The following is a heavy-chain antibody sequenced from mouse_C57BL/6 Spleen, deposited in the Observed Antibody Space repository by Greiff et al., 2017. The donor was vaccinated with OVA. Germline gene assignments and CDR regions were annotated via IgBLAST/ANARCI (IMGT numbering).Heavy chain of an antibody. D-gene: IGHD2-3*01. Sequence: VHVKQSVAELVRPGASVKLSCTASGFNIKNTYMPWVKQRPEQGLEWIGRIDPANGNTKYAPKFQGKATITADTSSNTAYLQLSSLTSEDTAIYYCAGGDGYYDGYAMDYWGQGTSVTVSS. J-gene: IGHJ4*01. V-gene: IGHV14-3*01. CDR1: GFNIKNTY. CDR2: IDPANGNT. CDR3: AGGDGYYDGYAMDY.